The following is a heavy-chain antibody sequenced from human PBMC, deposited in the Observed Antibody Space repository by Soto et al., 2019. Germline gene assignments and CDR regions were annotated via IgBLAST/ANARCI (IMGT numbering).Heavy chain of an antibody. CDR3: ARDGDYGDYVDY. CDR1: GYTFTIYG. Sequence: ASVQGSCKASGYTFTIYGISWVRQAPGQGLEWMGWISAYNGNTNYAQKLQGRVTMTTDTSTSTAYMELRSLRSDDTAVYYCARDGDYGDYVDYWGQGTLVTVSS. V-gene: IGHV1-18*01. J-gene: IGHJ4*02. CDR2: ISAYNGNT. D-gene: IGHD4-17*01.